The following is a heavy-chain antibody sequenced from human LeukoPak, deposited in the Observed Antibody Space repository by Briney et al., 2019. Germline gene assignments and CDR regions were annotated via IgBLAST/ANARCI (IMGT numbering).Heavy chain of an antibody. CDR3: ARDRGYYDILTGYYKGGYFDY. CDR2: IYYSGST. D-gene: IGHD3-9*01. CDR1: GGSISSYY. J-gene: IGHJ4*02. Sequence: PSETLSLTCTVSGGSISSYYWGWIRQPPGKGLEWIGSIYYSGSTYYNPSLKSRVTISVDTSKNQFSLKLSSVTAADTAVYYCARDRGYYDILTGYYKGGYFDYWGQGTLVTVSS. V-gene: IGHV4-39*07.